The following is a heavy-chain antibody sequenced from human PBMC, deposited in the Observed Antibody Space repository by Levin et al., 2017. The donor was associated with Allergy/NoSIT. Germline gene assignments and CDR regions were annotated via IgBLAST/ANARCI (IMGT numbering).Heavy chain of an antibody. D-gene: IGHD3-3*01. CDR3: ATAHYDFWSGYKGSGMDV. J-gene: IGHJ6*02. Sequence: PGGSLRLSCAASGFTFSDYYMSWIRQAPGKGLEWVSYISSSGSTIYYADSVKGRFTISRDNAKNSLYLQMNSLRAEDTAVYYCATAHYDFWSGYKGSGMDVWGQGTTVTVSS. CDR1: GFTFSDYY. CDR2: ISSSGSTI. V-gene: IGHV3-11*01.